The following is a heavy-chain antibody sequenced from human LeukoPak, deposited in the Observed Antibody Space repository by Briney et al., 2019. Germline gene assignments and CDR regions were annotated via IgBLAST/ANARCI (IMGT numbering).Heavy chain of an antibody. CDR1: GGSISSYY. CDR2: IYYSGST. Sequence: SETPSLTCTVSGGSISSYYWSWIRQPPGKGLEWIGYIYYSGSTNYNPSLKSRVTISVDTSKNQFSLKLSSVTAADTAVYYCARPSYYDQPLDAFDIWGQGTMVTVSS. J-gene: IGHJ3*02. D-gene: IGHD3-22*01. CDR3: ARPSYYDQPLDAFDI. V-gene: IGHV4-59*12.